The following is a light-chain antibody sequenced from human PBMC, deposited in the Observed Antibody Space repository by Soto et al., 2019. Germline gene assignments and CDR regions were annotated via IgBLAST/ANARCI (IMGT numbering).Light chain of an antibody. CDR2: GAS. Sequence: EIVLPQSPGTLSLSPGERATLSCRVSQSVSSSYLAWYQQKPGQAPRLLIYGASSRATGIPDRFSGSGSVTDFTLTISRLEPEDFAVYYCQQYGSSPRTFGQGTKVEIK. J-gene: IGKJ1*01. CDR3: QQYGSSPRT. CDR1: QSVSSSY. V-gene: IGKV3-20*01.